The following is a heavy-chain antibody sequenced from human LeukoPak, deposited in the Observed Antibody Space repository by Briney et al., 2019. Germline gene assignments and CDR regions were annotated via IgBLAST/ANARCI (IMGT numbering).Heavy chain of an antibody. D-gene: IGHD3-10*01. Sequence: GVSLRLSCAASGFTFSSYWMSWVRQAPGKGLEWVANIKQDGSEKYYVDSVKGRFTISGDNAKNSLYLQMNSLRAEDTAVYYCAREGYYGSGVSDYWGQGTLVTVSS. CDR1: GFTFSSYW. CDR3: AREGYYGSGVSDY. J-gene: IGHJ4*02. CDR2: IKQDGSEK. V-gene: IGHV3-7*01.